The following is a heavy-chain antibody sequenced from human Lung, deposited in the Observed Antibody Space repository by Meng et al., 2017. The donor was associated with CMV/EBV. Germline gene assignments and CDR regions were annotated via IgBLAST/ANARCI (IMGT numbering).Heavy chain of an antibody. D-gene: IGHD6-13*01. CDR3: AREVSSSWFAGDWFDP. CDR1: GGTSSSYA. V-gene: IGHV1-69*01. J-gene: IGHJ5*02. Sequence: GAEVQKPGPPVMGSCKAAGGTSSSYACSWVRQAPGEGLEWMGGIIPIFGTANYAQKFQGRVTITADESTSTAYMELSSLRSEDTAVYYCAREVSSSWFAGDWFDPWGQGTLVTVSS. CDR2: IIPIFGTA.